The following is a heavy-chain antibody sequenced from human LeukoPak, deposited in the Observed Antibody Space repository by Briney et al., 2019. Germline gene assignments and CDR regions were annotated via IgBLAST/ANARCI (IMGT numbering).Heavy chain of an antibody. CDR1: GYTFTGYY. CDR3: AREYGDGYWYFDL. D-gene: IGHD4-17*01. Sequence: GASVKVSCKASGYTFTGYYIHWVRQAPGQGREWMGWMNPNSGNTGYAQRFQGRVTMTGNTSISTAYMELSSLRSEDTAVYYCAREYGDGYWYFDLWGRGTLVSVSS. J-gene: IGHJ2*01. CDR2: MNPNSGNT. V-gene: IGHV1-8*02.